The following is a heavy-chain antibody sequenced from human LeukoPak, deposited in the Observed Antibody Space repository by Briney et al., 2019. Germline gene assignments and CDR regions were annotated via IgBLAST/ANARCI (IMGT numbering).Heavy chain of an antibody. CDR2: ISGSGGST. D-gene: IGHD2-2*02. V-gene: IGHV3-23*01. J-gene: IGHJ4*02. CDR1: GFTFSSYA. CDR3: AKDKYCSSTSCYKRYFDY. Sequence: GGSLRLSCAASGFTFSSYAMSWVRQAPGKGLEWVSAISGSGGSTYYTGSVKGRFTISRDNSKNTLYLQMNSLRAEDTAVYYCAKDKYCSSTSCYKRYFDYWGQGTLVTVSS.